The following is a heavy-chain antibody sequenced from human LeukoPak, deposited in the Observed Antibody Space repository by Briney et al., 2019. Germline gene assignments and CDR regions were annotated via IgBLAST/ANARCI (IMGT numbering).Heavy chain of an antibody. CDR1: GFTFSDYG. J-gene: IGHJ5*02. Sequence: GGSLRLSCAASGFTFSDYGIHWVRQAPGKGLEWVAVTSSDGSNKFYADSVKGRFTISRDNSKNILYLQMNSLRAEDTAVYYCARESAAAGHNWFDPWGQGTLVTVSS. CDR2: TSSDGSNK. D-gene: IGHD6-13*01. CDR3: ARESAAAGHNWFDP. V-gene: IGHV3-30*03.